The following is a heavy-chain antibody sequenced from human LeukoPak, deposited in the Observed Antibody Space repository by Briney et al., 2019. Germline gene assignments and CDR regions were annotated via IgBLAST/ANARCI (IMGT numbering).Heavy chain of an antibody. D-gene: IGHD2-8*01. CDR3: AKMYVDAFDI. CDR2: INHSGST. CDR1: GGSFSGYY. J-gene: IGHJ3*02. V-gene: IGHV4-34*01. Sequence: SSETLSLTCAVYGGSFSGYYWSWIRQPPGKGLEWIGEINHSGSTNYNPSLKSRVTISVGTSKNQFSLKLSSVTAADTAVYYCAKMYVDAFDIWGQGTMVTVSS.